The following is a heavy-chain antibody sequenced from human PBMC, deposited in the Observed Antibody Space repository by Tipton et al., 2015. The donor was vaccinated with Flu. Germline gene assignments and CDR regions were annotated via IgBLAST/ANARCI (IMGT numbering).Heavy chain of an antibody. CDR2: IWSDGSNK. CDR1: GFTFSSYD. J-gene: IGHJ4*02. V-gene: IGHV3-33*01. CDR3: ARSVVGAYYFDY. D-gene: IGHD2-15*01. Sequence: SLRLSCAASGFTFSSYDMHWVRQAPGKGLEWVTVIWSDGSNKYYEDSVKGRFTISRDNSMNTLYLQMSSLRAEDTAVYYCARSVVGAYYFDYWGQGTLVTVSS.